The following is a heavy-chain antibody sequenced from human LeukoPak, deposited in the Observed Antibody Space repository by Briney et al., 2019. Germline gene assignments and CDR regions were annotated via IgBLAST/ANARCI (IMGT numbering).Heavy chain of an antibody. D-gene: IGHD2-15*01. V-gene: IGHV3-21*01. J-gene: IGHJ5*02. CDR2: ISSSSSYI. CDR3: ARDRVGYCSGGSCYCIDNWFDP. CDR1: GFTFSSYS. Sequence: PGGSLRLSCAASGFTFSSYSMNWVRQAPGKGLEWVSSISSSSSYIYYADSVKGRFTISRDNAKNSLYLQMNSLRAEDTAVYYCARDRVGYCSGGSCYCIDNWFDPWGQGTLVTVSS.